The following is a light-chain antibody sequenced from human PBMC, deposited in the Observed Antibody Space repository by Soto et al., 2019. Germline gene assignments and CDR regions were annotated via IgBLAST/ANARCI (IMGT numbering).Light chain of an antibody. CDR1: QTISSL. Sequence: DIQMTQSPSFLSASLGDRVTITCRASQTISSLLYWYQQRPGKAPKLLIYATSNLHSGVPSRFSGAGSGTDFNLTINSLQPEDFATYYCQQSYSTPYTFGQGTKL. CDR2: ATS. V-gene: IGKV1-39*01. J-gene: IGKJ2*01. CDR3: QQSYSTPYT.